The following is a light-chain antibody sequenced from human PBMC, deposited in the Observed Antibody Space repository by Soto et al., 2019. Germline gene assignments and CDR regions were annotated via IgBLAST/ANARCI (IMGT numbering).Light chain of an antibody. V-gene: IGKV3D-15*01. CDR3: QQYTNWPKT. Sequence: EIVMTQSPATLSVSPGERATLSCRASQSVSSNLAWYQQKPGQAPRLLIYNAFNRATGIPDRFSGSGSGTEFTLTISSLQSEDFAVYYCQQYTNWPKTFGQGTKVDIK. CDR2: NAF. J-gene: IGKJ1*01. CDR1: QSVSSN.